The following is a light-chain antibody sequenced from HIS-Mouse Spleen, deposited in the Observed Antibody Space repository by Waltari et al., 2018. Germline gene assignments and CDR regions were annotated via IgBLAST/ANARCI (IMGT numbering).Light chain of an antibody. V-gene: IGLV3-21*03. CDR2: DDS. Sequence: SYVLTQPPSVSVAPGKTARITCGGNNIGSKSVHWYQQKPGQAPVLVVYDDSDRPSGIPEGCPGSNSGNTATLTISRVEAGDEADYYCQVWDSSSDHVVFGGGTKLTVL. J-gene: IGLJ2*01. CDR1: NIGSKS. CDR3: QVWDSSSDHVV.